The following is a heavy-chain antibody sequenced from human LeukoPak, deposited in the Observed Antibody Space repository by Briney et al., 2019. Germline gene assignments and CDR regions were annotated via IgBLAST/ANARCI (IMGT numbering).Heavy chain of an antibody. CDR1: GYTLTELS. V-gene: IGHV1-24*01. Sequence: ASVKVSCKVSGYTLTELSMHWVRQAPGKGLEGMGGFDPEDGETIYAQKFQGRVTMTEDTSTDTAYMELSSLRSEDTAVYYCATDLGSRWLVPVDYWGQGTLVTVSS. J-gene: IGHJ4*02. CDR3: ATDLGSRWLVPVDY. D-gene: IGHD6-19*01. CDR2: FDPEDGET.